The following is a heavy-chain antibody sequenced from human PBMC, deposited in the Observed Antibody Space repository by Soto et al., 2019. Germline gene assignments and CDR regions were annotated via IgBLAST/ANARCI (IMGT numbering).Heavy chain of an antibody. V-gene: IGHV1-69*06. CDR1: GSTFNNFA. CDR3: ARAIKRWEVNYYFDF. J-gene: IGHJ4*02. CDR2: IVVDSNTA. Sequence: LLQSGAEVKEPGSSVRVSCQVSGSTFNNFAFSWVRQAPGHGXEWMGGIVVDSNTAEYSQRFQDRVTITADTSTDTLYMELGSLTFEDTAVYYCARAIKRWEVNYYFDFWGQGTLVTVSS. D-gene: IGHD1-26*01.